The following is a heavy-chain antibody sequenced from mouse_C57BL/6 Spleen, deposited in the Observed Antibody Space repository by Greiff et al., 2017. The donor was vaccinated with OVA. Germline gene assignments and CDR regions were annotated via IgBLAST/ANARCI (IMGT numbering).Heavy chain of an antibody. Sequence: QVQLQQPGAELVRPGSSVKLSCKASGYTFTSYWMDWVKQRPGQGLEWIGNIYPSDSETHYNQKFKDKATLTVDKSSSTAYMQLSSLTSEDSAVYYCARGLLRTYAMDYWGQGTSVTVSS. J-gene: IGHJ4*01. V-gene: IGHV1-61*01. D-gene: IGHD2-3*01. CDR2: IYPSDSET. CDR3: ARGLLRTYAMDY. CDR1: GYTFTSYW.